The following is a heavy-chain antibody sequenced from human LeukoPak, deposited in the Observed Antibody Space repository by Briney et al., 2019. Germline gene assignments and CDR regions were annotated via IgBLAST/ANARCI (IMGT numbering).Heavy chain of an antibody. D-gene: IGHD3-10*01. J-gene: IGHJ4*02. Sequence: PGGSLRLSCAASGFTFSTYAMSWVRQAPGQGLEWVSGVTGSGGSTYYADSVKGRFTISRDNSKNTLYLQINSLRVEDTAVYCCAKDSQTYYYGSGSYFNYWGQGTLVTVSS. V-gene: IGHV3-23*01. CDR3: AKDSQTYYYGSGSYFNY. CDR2: VTGSGGST. CDR1: GFTFSTYA.